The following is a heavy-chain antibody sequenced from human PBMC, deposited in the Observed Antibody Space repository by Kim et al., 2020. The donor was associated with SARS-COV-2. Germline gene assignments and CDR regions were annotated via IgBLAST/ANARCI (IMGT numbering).Heavy chain of an antibody. J-gene: IGHJ4*02. Sequence: GGSLRLSCAASGFTFNNHVMVWVRQAPGKGLEWVSSLGTSGTNTHYAASVKGRFTISRDKPKNTLFLQMDSLRAEDTAVYYCVRCAGECSSHYFDFWGQGTLVTVSS. CDR3: VRCAGECSSHYFDF. CDR2: LGTSGTNT. CDR1: GFTFNNHV. V-gene: IGHV3-23*01. D-gene: IGHD2-21*01.